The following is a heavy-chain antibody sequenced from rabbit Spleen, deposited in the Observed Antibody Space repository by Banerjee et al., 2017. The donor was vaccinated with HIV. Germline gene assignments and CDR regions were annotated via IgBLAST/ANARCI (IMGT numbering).Heavy chain of an antibody. D-gene: IGHD3-1*01. V-gene: IGHV1S40*01. CDR1: RFSYSSNYY. CDR3: ARDLATVVGWNFSL. Sequence: QSLEESGGGLVKPGASLTLTCKASRFSYSSNYYMCWVRQAPGKGLEWIACINTYTARPVYATWAKGRFTISRTSSTTVTLQMTSLTAADTATYFCARDLATVVGWNFSLWGPGTLVTVS. CDR2: INTYTARP. J-gene: IGHJ4*01.